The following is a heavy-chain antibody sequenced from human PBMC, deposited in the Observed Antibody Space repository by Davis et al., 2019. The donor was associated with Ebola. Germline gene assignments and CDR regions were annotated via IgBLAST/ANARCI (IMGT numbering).Heavy chain of an antibody. CDR3: AKDGAFDYCDWNIYYGLDV. Sequence: GESLKISCTASGFAFSSYAMNWVRQAPGKGLEWVSGISGSGDNTYYADSVKGRFTISRDKSKNTLHLQMNSLRGEDTAVYYCAKDGAFDYCDWNIYYGLDVWGQGTTVTVSS. CDR1: GFAFSSYA. D-gene: IGHD4-17*01. V-gene: IGHV3-23*01. J-gene: IGHJ6*02. CDR2: ISGSGDNT.